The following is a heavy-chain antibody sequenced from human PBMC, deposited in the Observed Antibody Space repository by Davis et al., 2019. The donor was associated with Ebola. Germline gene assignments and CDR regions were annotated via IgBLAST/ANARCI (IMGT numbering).Heavy chain of an antibody. J-gene: IGHJ4*02. CDR2: IYSGGST. Sequence: PGGSLRLSCAASGFTVSSNYMSWVRQAPGKGLEWVSVIYSGGSTYYADSVKGRFTISRHNSKNTLYLQMNSLRAEDTAVYYCARGLNSAGLGADLDYWGQGTLVTVSS. CDR3: ARGLNSAGLGADLDY. D-gene: IGHD1-26*01. CDR1: GFTVSSNY. V-gene: IGHV3-53*04.